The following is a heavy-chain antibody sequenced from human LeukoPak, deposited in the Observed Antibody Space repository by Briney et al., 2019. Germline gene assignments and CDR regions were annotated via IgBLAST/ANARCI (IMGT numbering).Heavy chain of an antibody. CDR2: ISAYNGNT. D-gene: IGHD2-15*01. Sequence: ASVKVSCKASGYTFTSYGISWVRQAPGQGLEWMGWISAYNGNTNYAQKLQGRVTMTTDTSTSTAYMELSSLRSEDTAVYYCARADRAATYTYYYYYYMDVWGKGTTVTISS. V-gene: IGHV1-18*01. CDR3: ARADRAATYTYYYYYYMDV. J-gene: IGHJ6*03. CDR1: GYTFTSYG.